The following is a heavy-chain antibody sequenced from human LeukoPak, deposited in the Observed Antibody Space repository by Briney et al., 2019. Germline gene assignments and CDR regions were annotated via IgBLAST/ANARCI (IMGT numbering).Heavy chain of an antibody. V-gene: IGHV1-18*01. Sequence: GASVKVSCKASGYTFTNYGISWVRQAPGQGLEWMGWISAYNGNTNYAQKLQGRVTMTTDTSTSTAYMELRSLRSDDTAVYCCARDRYYGSGSSSPRDGMDVWGQGTTVTVSS. CDR1: GYTFTNYG. J-gene: IGHJ6*02. CDR3: ARDRYYGSGSSSPRDGMDV. D-gene: IGHD3-10*01. CDR2: ISAYNGNT.